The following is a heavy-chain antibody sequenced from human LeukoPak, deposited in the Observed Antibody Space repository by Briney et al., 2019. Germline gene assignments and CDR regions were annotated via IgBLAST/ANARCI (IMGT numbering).Heavy chain of an antibody. D-gene: IGHD3-10*01. CDR3: ARFGLSDAFDI. J-gene: IGHJ3*02. Sequence: PGGSLRLSCAASGFTFSSYSMNWVRQAPGKGLEWVSSISSSSSYIYYADSVKGRFTISGDNAKNSLYLQMNSLRAEDTAVYYCARFGLSDAFDIWGQGTMVTVSS. V-gene: IGHV3-21*01. CDR2: ISSSSSYI. CDR1: GFTFSSYS.